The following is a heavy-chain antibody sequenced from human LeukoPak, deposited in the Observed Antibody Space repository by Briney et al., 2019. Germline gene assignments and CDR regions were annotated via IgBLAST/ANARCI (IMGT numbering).Heavy chain of an antibody. CDR3: ARDPIGLVYSGSYLFDY. Sequence: PGGSLRLSCAASGFTFSSYSMNWVRQAPGKGLEWVSYISSSSSTIYYADSVKGRFTISRDNAKNSLYLQMNSLRAEDTAVYYCARDPIGLVYSGSYLFDYWGQGTLVTVSS. CDR2: ISSSSSTI. CDR1: GFTFSSYS. D-gene: IGHD1-26*01. J-gene: IGHJ4*02. V-gene: IGHV3-48*01.